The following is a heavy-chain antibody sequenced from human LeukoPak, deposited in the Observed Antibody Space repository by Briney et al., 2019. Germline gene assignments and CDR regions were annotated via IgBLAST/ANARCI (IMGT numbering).Heavy chain of an antibody. J-gene: IGHJ4*03. V-gene: IGHV3-33*06. CDR2: IWYDGSNK. Sequence: GGCATPSCAASGFTFSSYGMHWVRQAPGKGLEWVAVIWYDGSNKYYADYAKGRFTISRDNSKNTLYLQMNSLRAEDTAVYYCAKETGGLFDYWGHVIIVTVSS. D-gene: IGHD2-8*02. CDR3: AKETGGLFDY. CDR1: GFTFSSYG.